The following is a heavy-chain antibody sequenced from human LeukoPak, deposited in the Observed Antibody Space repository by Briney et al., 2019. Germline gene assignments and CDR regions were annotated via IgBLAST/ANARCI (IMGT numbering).Heavy chain of an antibody. CDR3: AKVSPGYSSGFDY. D-gene: IGHD6-19*01. CDR2: IWYDGSNK. CDR1: GFTFSSYG. Sequence: GGSLRLSCAASGFTFSSYGMHWVRQAPGKGLEWVAVIWYDGSNKYYADSVKGRFTISRDNSENTLYLQMNSLRAEDTAVYYCAKVSPGYSSGFDYWGQGTLVTVSS. V-gene: IGHV3-33*06. J-gene: IGHJ4*02.